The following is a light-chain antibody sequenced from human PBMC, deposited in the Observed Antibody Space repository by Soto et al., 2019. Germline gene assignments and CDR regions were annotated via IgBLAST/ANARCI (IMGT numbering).Light chain of an antibody. Sequence: VLAQSPGTRSLSPGERATLSCRASQRVSNTYLAWYQQKPGQAPRLLIYGVSSRATGIPDRFSGSGSGTDFTLTISRLEPEDFAVYYCQQYSSSPVTVGGGTKVDSK. CDR2: GVS. CDR1: QRVSNTY. CDR3: QQYSSSPVT. J-gene: IGKJ4*01. V-gene: IGKV3-20*01.